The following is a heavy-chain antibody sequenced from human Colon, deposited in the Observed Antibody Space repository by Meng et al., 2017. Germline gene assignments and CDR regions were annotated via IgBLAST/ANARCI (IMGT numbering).Heavy chain of an antibody. CDR3: ARQEPYDILTDYYDK. CDR2: IYPDDSDS. D-gene: IGHD3-9*01. Sequence: GESLKISCKVSGYSFSSYWIGWVRQMPGKGLEWMGVIYPDDSDSRYNPSFQGQVTISVDKSTSTVYLQWRSLKASDSAIYYCARQEPYDILTDYYDKWGQGTLVTVSS. V-gene: IGHV5-51*01. J-gene: IGHJ4*02. CDR1: GYSFSSYW.